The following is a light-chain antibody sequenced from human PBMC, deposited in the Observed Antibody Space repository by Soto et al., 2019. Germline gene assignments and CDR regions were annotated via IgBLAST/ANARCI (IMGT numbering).Light chain of an antibody. CDR1: SSDVGGYNY. CDR2: EVT. Sequence: QSALTQPPSASGSPVQSVTISCTGSSSDVGGYNYVSWYQQHPGKAPKLMIYEVTKRPSGVPDRFSGSKSGNTASLTVSGLQAEDEADYYCFSYGGNNNVIFGGGTKLTVL. J-gene: IGLJ2*01. CDR3: FSYGGNNNVI. V-gene: IGLV2-8*01.